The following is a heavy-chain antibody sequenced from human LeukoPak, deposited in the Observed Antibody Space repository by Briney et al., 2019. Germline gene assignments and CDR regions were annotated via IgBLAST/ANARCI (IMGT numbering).Heavy chain of an antibody. CDR2: SNSDGSST. J-gene: IGHJ4*02. Sequence: GGSLRLSCTASGFSLSSYWMHWVRQAPGKGLVWVSRSNSDGSSTTYADSVKGRFTIFRDNAKNTLYLQMNRLRAEDTAVYYCARALLWFGEPYYFDYWGQGTLVTVSS. V-gene: IGHV3-74*01. CDR1: GFSLSSYW. D-gene: IGHD3-10*01. CDR3: ARALLWFGEPYYFDY.